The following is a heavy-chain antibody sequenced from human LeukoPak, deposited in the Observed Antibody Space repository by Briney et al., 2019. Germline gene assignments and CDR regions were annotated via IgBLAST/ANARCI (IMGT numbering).Heavy chain of an antibody. Sequence: GGSLRLSCAASGFTFSSYEMNWVRQAPGKGLEWVSYISSGGNTIYYADSVKGRFTISRDNAKNSLYLQMNSLRAEDTAVYYCARGPGVTPDYWGQGTLVTVSS. CDR1: GFTFSSYE. D-gene: IGHD5-18*01. CDR3: ARGPGVTPDY. J-gene: IGHJ4*02. V-gene: IGHV3-48*03. CDR2: ISSGGNTI.